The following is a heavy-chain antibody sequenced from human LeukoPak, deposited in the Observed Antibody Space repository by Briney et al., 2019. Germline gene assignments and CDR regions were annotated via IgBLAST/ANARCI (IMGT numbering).Heavy chain of an antibody. CDR1: GFPYSSYR. D-gene: IGHD3-3*01. J-gene: IGHJ6*02. Sequence: GGPVRLSCAASGFPYSSYRMRWVREAPEKGLEGVGNITHDGSEKQYVDPVKGRFTISRDNDDNSLYLQMDSLRVEDTAVYYCARRGLRSQPRKSYYGMDVWGQGTTVTVSS. CDR3: ARRGLRSQPRKSYYGMDV. CDR2: ITHDGSEK. V-gene: IGHV3-7*01.